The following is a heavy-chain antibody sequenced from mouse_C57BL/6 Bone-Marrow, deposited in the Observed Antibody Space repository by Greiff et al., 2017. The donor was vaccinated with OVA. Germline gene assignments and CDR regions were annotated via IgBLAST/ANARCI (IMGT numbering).Heavy chain of an antibody. V-gene: IGHV1-69*01. CDR1: GYTFTSYW. CDR2: IDPADSYT. J-gene: IGHJ2*01. CDR3: GRGGLGEY. Sequence: QVQLQQPGAELVMPGASVKLSCKASGYTFTSYWMHWVKQRPGQGLEWIGEIDPADSYTNYTQKFKGKSTLTVDKSSSTAYMQLSSLTSEDSAVYYWGRGGLGEYWGQGTTITVSA. D-gene: IGHD3-1*01.